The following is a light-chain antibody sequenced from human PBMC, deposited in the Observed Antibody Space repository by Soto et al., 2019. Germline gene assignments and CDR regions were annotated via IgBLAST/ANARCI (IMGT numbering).Light chain of an antibody. Sequence: DLQMTQSPSSLPASVGDRVTITCRASQDISIFLNWYQHKSGKAPQLLIFAASTLQSGVPSRFSGSGSGTEFTLTITSLQPEDFATYFCQQSIRAPLTFGGGTKVEIK. V-gene: IGKV1-39*01. CDR2: AAS. J-gene: IGKJ4*01. CDR3: QQSIRAPLT. CDR1: QDISIF.